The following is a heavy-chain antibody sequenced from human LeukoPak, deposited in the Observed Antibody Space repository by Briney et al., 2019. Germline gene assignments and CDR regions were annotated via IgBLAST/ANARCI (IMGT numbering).Heavy chain of an antibody. CDR3: ARLGYYDILTGYQHYYYYYLDV. CDR1: GYSFTSYW. D-gene: IGHD3-9*01. J-gene: IGHJ6*03. V-gene: IGHV5-51*01. Sequence: GESLKISCKGSGYSFTSYWIGWVRQMPGKGLEWMGIIYPGDSDTRYSPSFQGQVTISADKSISTAYLQWSSLKASDTAMYYCARLGYYDILTGYQHYYYYYLDVWGKGTTVTISS. CDR2: IYPGDSDT.